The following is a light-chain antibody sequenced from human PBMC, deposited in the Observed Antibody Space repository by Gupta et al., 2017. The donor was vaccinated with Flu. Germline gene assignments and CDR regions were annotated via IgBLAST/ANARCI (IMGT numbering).Light chain of an antibody. CDR1: TSKIKNND. Sequence: KGTISCAGSTSKIKNNDVYWYQQHPGTAPNLLIYENNKRPSGIPDRISGSKSGTTATLNITGLQTGEEADYYCCTWDSSRSDWVFGGGTKLTVL. J-gene: IGLJ3*02. V-gene: IGLV1-51*02. CDR2: ENN. CDR3: CTWDSSRSDWV.